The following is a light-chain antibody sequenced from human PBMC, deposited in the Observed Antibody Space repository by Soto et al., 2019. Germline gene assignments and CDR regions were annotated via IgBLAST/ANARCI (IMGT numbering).Light chain of an antibody. CDR1: QSVLYSSDNKNY. J-gene: IGKJ1*01. V-gene: IGKV4-1*01. Sequence: IVFTHSPESLYMPLRPMATIICNSLQSVLYSSDNKNYLLWYQQKPGQPPKLLIHWASTRESGVPDRFSGSGSGTDFTLTISSLQAEDVAVYYCQQYYSTWTFGQGTKVDI. CDR3: QQYYSTWT. CDR2: WAS.